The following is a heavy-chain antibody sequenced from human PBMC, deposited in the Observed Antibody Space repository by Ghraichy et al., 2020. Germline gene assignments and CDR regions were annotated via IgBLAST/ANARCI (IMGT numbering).Heavy chain of an antibody. CDR2: SSSSGSRI. CDR3: ARILLWFGAYYFDY. D-gene: IGHD3-10*01. V-gene: IGHV3-11*01. CDR1: GLTFSEYY. Sequence: GGSLRLSCAASGLTFSEYYVSWIRQAPGKGLEWVSYSSSSGSRIYYADSVKGRFTVSRDNAKNSLSLQMNSLRAEDTAVYYCARILLWFGAYYFDYWGQGTLVTVSS. J-gene: IGHJ4*02.